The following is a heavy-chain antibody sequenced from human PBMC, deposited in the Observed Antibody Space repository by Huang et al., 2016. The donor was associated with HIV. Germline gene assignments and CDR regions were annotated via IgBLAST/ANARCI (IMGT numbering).Heavy chain of an antibody. D-gene: IGHD6-6*01. CDR3: ARRFSSSSGYFDY. J-gene: IGHJ4*02. CDR1: GYSFSSYW. CDR2: SFPDDSDT. Sequence: VQLVQSGAEVKKPGESLKISCKGSGYSFSSYWIAWVRQMPGKGLELMGISFPDDSDTTYSPSFVGQVTISADKSIGTAYLQWSSLKASDTAMYYCARRFSSSSGYFDYWGQGSLVTVSS. V-gene: IGHV5-51*01.